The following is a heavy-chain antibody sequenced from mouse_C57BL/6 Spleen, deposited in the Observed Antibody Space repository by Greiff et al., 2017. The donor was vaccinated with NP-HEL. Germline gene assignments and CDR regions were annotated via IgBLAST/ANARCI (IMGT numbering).Heavy chain of an antibody. CDR3: ARYLYYYGSSLDY. Sequence: VQLQESGPELVKPGASVKISCKASGYAFSSSWMNWVKQRPGKGLEWIGRIYPGDGDTNYNGKFKGKATLTADKSSSTAYMQLSSLTSEDSAVYFCARYLYYYGSSLDYWGQGTTLTVSS. J-gene: IGHJ2*01. D-gene: IGHD1-1*01. V-gene: IGHV1-82*01. CDR1: GYAFSSSW. CDR2: IYPGDGDT.